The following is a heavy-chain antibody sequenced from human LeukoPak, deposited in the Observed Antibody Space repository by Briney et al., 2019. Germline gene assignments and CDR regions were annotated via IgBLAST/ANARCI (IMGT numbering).Heavy chain of an antibody. Sequence: SETLSLTCAVSGGSISSNNWWSWVRQPPGKGLEWIAEFHHSGSTNYNPSLKSRVTISVDTSKNQFSQKLSSVTAADTAVYYCARASSFDYWGQGTLVTVSS. CDR3: ARASSFDY. V-gene: IGHV4-4*02. CDR2: FHHSGST. J-gene: IGHJ4*02. CDR1: GGSISSNNW.